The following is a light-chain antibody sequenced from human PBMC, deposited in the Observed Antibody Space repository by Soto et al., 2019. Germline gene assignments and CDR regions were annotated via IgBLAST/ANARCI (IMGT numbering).Light chain of an antibody. J-gene: IGLJ2*01. CDR2: EVV. V-gene: IGLV2-23*02. CDR3: CSYAGSSMFV. Sequence: QSVLTQPASVSGSPGQSITISCTGSSSDVGTYNLVSWYQHHPGKAPKLMISEVVKRPSGVSNRFSGSKSGNTASLTISGLQAEDEADYDCCSYAGSSMFVFGGGTKLTVL. CDR1: SSDVGTYNL.